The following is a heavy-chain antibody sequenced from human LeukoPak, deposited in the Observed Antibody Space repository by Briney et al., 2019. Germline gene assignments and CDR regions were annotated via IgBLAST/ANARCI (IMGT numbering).Heavy chain of an antibody. J-gene: IGHJ5*02. D-gene: IGHD6-13*01. CDR1: GGTFSSYA. CDR2: IIPILGIA. Sequence: ASVKVSCKASGGTFSSYAISWVRQAPGQGLEWMGRIIPILGIANYAQKFQGRVTITADKSTSTAYMELSRLRSDDTAVYYCARDSGIPGIAAAGDGFDPWGQGTLVTVSS. CDR3: ARDSGIPGIAAAGDGFDP. V-gene: IGHV1-69*04.